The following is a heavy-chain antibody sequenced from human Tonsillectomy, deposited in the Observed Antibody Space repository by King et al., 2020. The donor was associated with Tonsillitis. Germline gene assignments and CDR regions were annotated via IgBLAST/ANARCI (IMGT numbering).Heavy chain of an antibody. J-gene: IGHJ5*02. D-gene: IGHD3-3*01. CDR1: GFTFSSYW. CDR3: ARGRRRFLEWFSTPPSKYNWFDP. V-gene: IGHV3-7*01. Sequence: VQLVESGGGLVQPGGSLRLSCAASGFTFSSYWMSWVRQAPGKGLEWVANIKQDGSEKYYVDSVKGRFTISRDNAKNSLYLQMNSLRAEDTAVYYCARGRRRFLEWFSTPPSKYNWFDPWGQGTLVTVSS. CDR2: IKQDGSEK.